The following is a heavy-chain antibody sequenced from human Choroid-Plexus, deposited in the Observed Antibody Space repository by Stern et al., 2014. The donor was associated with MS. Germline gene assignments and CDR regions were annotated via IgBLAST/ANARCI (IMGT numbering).Heavy chain of an antibody. CDR1: GFTFSNFG. J-gene: IGHJ4*02. CDR3: AKDRQWSTYFFDY. CDR2: ISYDGSDK. V-gene: IGHV3-30*18. D-gene: IGHD2-15*01. Sequence: DQLVESGGGVAQPGRPLILSCAASGFTFSNFGMHWVRQAPGTGLEWGALISYDGSDKYYADSVKGRFTIFRDNSKNTLYMHMNSLRAEDTAVYYCAKDRQWSTYFFDYWGQGSLVTVSS.